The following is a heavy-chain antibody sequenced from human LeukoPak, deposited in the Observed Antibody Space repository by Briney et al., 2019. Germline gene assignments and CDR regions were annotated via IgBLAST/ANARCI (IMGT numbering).Heavy chain of an antibody. CDR2: IYYSGST. CDR3: ARDSWLLQLGIDY. D-gene: IGHD3-22*01. J-gene: IGHJ4*02. Sequence: ASETLSLTCTVSGGSISSYYWSWIRQPPGKGLEWIGYIYYSGSTNYNPSLKSRVTISVDTSKNQFSLKLSSVTAADTAVYYCARDSWLLQLGIDYWGQGTLVTVSS. V-gene: IGHV4-59*01. CDR1: GGSISSYY.